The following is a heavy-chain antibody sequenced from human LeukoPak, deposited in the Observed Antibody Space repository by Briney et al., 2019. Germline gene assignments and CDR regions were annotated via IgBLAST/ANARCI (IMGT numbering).Heavy chain of an antibody. V-gene: IGHV4-4*09. CDR3: AITYRADYYYMDV. CDR1: DSSISSYY. J-gene: IGHJ6*03. CDR2: MYTSGGT. Sequence: NPSETLSLTCTVSDSSISSYYWNWIRQPPGKGLEWIGYMYTSGGTNYNPSLKSRVTISVDTSKNQFSLKLRSVTAADTAMYYCAITYRADYYYMDVWGRGTTVTVSS.